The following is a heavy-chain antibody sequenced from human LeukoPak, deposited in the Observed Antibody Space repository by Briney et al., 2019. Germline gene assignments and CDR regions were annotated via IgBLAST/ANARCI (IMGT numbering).Heavy chain of an antibody. V-gene: IGHV4-34*01. CDR2: INHIGST. CDR3: ARDNSYYYDSSGAHAFDI. J-gene: IGHJ3*02. D-gene: IGHD3-22*01. Sequence: SETLSLTCAVYGGSVSGSYWSWIRQSPGKGLEWIGEINHIGSTDYNPSLKSRVTISVDTSKNQLSVKLTSVTAADTAVYYCARDNSYYYDSSGAHAFDIWGQGTMVTVSS. CDR1: GGSVSGSY.